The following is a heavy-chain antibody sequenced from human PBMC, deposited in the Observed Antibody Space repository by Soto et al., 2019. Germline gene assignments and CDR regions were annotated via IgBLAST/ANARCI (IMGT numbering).Heavy chain of an antibody. J-gene: IGHJ4*02. CDR3: ATSFGSGSRAFDY. Sequence: QVQLVQSGAEVTKPGSSVKVSCKASGDTFNFYTINWVRQAPGLGLEWMGRFNPILSFSNSALKFQGRVTINENKSTSTAYKVLSGVRSEDTAIYYCATSFGSGSRAFDYWGQGALVTVSS. D-gene: IGHD3-10*01. CDR2: FNPILSFS. V-gene: IGHV1-69*02. CDR1: GDTFNFYT.